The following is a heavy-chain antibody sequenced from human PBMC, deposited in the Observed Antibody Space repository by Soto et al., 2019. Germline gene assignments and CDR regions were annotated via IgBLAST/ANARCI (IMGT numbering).Heavy chain of an antibody. D-gene: IGHD2-2*01. J-gene: IGHJ6*03. CDR1: GYTFTSYG. CDR3: ARDSTPQGVVVPAARGLYYYYMDV. V-gene: IGHV1-18*01. Sequence: ASVKVSCKASGYTFTSYGISWVRQAPGQGLEWMGWISAYNGNTNYAQKLQGRVTMTTDTSTSTAYMELRSLRSDDTAVYYCARDSTPQGVVVPAARGLYYYYMDVWGKGTTVTVSS. CDR2: ISAYNGNT.